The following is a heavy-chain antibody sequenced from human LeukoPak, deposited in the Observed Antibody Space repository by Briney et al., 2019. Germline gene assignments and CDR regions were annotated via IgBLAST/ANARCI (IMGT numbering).Heavy chain of an antibody. D-gene: IGHD3-10*01. CDR2: ISSSGGSGSTI. J-gene: IGHJ4*02. CDR3: ARDLYYGSASPRLDY. Sequence: PGGSLRLSCVASGFIFSSYEMNWVRQAPGKGLEWVSHISSSGGSGSTIYYADSVKGRFTISRDNAHGSLYLQMNSLRVEDTAIYYCARDLYYGSASPRLDYWGQGTLVTVSS. V-gene: IGHV3-48*03. CDR1: GFIFSSYE.